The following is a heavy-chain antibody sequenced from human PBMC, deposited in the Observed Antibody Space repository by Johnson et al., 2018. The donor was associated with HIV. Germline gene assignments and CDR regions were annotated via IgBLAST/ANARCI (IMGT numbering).Heavy chain of an antibody. CDR1: GFTFSSYA. CDR3: ARGRKDMEAADGLDNDAFDM. Sequence: VQLVESGGGLVQPGGSLRLSCAASGFTFSSYAMSWVRQAPGKGLEWVSAISGSGGSPYYADSVKGRFTISRDISKNKLYLQMDSLRPDDTALYYCARGRKDMEAADGLDNDAFDMWGQGTLVTVSS. D-gene: IGHD6-13*01. J-gene: IGHJ3*02. V-gene: IGHV3-23*04. CDR2: ISGSGGSP.